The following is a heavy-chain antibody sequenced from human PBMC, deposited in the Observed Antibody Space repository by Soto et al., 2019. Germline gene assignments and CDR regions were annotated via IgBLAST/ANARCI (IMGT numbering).Heavy chain of an antibody. CDR2: ISGSGGST. CDR1: VFTFSTYA. Sequence: WGSLRVSCASSVFTFSTYAMGWVRQAPGKGLEWVSAISGSGGSTYYADSVKGRFTISRDNSKNTLYLQMNSLRAEDTAVYYCETTGYNYPNWFDPWGQGTMVTVSS. J-gene: IGHJ5*02. CDR3: ETTGYNYPNWFDP. V-gene: IGHV3-23*01. D-gene: IGHD5-12*01.